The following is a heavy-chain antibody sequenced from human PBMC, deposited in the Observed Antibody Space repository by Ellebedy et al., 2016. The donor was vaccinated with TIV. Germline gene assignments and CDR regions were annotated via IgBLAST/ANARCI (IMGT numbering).Heavy chain of an antibody. CDR2: INAGNGNT. CDR1: GYTFSSYA. J-gene: IGHJ5*02. D-gene: IGHD2-8*01. V-gene: IGHV1-3*01. Sequence: ASVKVSCKASGYTFSSYAMHWVRQAPGQRLEWMGWINAGNGNTKYSQKLQGRVTITRDTSANTAYMELSSLRSEDTAVYYCARAVYGMGWFDPWGQGTLVTVSS. CDR3: ARAVYGMGWFDP.